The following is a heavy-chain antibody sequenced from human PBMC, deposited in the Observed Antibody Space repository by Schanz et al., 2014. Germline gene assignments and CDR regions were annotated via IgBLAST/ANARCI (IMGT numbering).Heavy chain of an antibody. CDR1: GFTFSAYA. Sequence: EVQLLESGGGLVQPGGSLRLSCAASGFTFSAYAMTWVRQIPGKGLEWVSSISSRSSHIYYADSVKGRFTVSRDNAKNSVYLQMNGLRVEDTAVYYCVRERTNYGGNSYFFDHWGQGTLVTVSS. D-gene: IGHD2-21*02. V-gene: IGHV3-21*01. CDR2: ISSRSSHI. J-gene: IGHJ4*02. CDR3: VRERTNYGGNSYFFDH.